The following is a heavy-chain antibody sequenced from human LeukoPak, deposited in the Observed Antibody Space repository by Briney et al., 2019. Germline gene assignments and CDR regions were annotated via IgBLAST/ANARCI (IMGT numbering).Heavy chain of an antibody. CDR3: ARLLDNAAGYNFFPPEDY. CDR2: IYYSGST. J-gene: IGHJ4*02. Sequence: SETLSLTCTVSGGSISSSSYYWGRIRQPPGKGLEWIGSIYYSGSTYYNPSLKSRVTISVDTSKNQFSLKLSSVTAADTAVYYCARLLDNAAGYNFFPPEDYWGQGTLVTVSS. CDR1: GGSISSSSYY. D-gene: IGHD5-24*01. V-gene: IGHV4-39*01.